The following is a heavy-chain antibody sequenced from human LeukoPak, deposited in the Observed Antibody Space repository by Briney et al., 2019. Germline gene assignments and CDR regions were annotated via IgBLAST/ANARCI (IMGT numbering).Heavy chain of an antibody. CDR3: ARERLDTVVTPAADY. CDR2: ISGSGGST. CDR1: GFTFSSYA. D-gene: IGHD4-23*01. V-gene: IGHV3-23*01. Sequence: LTGGSLRLSCAASGFTFSSYAMSWVRQAPGKGLEWVSAISGSGGSTYYADSVKGRFTISRDNSKNTLYLQMNSLRAEDTAVYYCARERLDTVVTPAADYWGQGTLVTVSS. J-gene: IGHJ4*02.